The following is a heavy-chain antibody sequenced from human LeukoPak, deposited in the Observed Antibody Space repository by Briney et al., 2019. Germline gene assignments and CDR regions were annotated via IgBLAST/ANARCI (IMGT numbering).Heavy chain of an antibody. V-gene: IGHV3-23*01. CDR2: ISGSGGST. CDR3: AKDRSLAGTDTRGGYYFDY. D-gene: IGHD3-10*01. Sequence: PGGSLRLSCAASGFTFSSYAMSWVRQAPGKGLEWVSAISGSGGSTYYADSVKGRFTISRDNSKNTLYLQMNSLRAEDTAVYYCAKDRSLAGTDTRGGYYFDYWGQGTLVTVSS. CDR1: GFTFSSYA. J-gene: IGHJ4*02.